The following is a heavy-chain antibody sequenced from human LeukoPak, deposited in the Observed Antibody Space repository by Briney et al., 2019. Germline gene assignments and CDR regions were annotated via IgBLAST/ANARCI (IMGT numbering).Heavy chain of an antibody. CDR1: GFTFSDYY. V-gene: IGHV3-11*04. J-gene: IGHJ4*02. D-gene: IGHD6-6*01. Sequence: GGSLRLSCAASGFTFSDYYMSWIRQAPGKGLEWVSYISSSSSTIYYADSVKGRFTISRDNAKNSLYLQMNSLRAEDTAVYYCARETQYSTLDYWGQGTLVTVSS. CDR2: ISSSSSTI. CDR3: ARETQYSTLDY.